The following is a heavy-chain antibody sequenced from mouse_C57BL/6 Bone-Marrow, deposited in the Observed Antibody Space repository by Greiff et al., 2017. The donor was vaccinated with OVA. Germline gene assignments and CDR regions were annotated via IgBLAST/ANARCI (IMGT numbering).Heavy chain of an antibody. D-gene: IGHD2-2*01. CDR2: IYPGSGNI. Sequence: VHLVESGAELVRPGASVKLSCKASGYTFTDYYISWVKQRPGQGLEWIARIYPGSGNIYYNEKFKGKATLTAEKSSSTAYMQLSSLTSDESAVYFGARSEGLRDYFDYWGQGTTLTVSS. J-gene: IGHJ2*01. CDR3: ARSEGLRDYFDY. V-gene: IGHV1-76*01. CDR1: GYTFTDYY.